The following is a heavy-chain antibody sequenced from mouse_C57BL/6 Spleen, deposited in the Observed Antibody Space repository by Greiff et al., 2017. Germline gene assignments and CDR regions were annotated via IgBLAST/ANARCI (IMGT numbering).Heavy chain of an antibody. Sequence: QVQLQQPGAELVKPGASVKLSCKASGYTFTSYWMQGVKQRPGQGLEWIGEIDPSDSYTNYNQKFKGKATLTVDTSSSTAYMQLSSLTSEDSAVYYCARGYDYDVVDYWGQGTTLTVSS. J-gene: IGHJ2*01. CDR1: GYTFTSYW. CDR3: ARGYDYDVVDY. V-gene: IGHV1-50*01. CDR2: IDPSDSYT. D-gene: IGHD2-4*01.